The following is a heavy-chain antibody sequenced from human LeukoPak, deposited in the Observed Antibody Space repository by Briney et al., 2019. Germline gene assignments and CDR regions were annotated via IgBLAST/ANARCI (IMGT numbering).Heavy chain of an antibody. J-gene: IGHJ4*02. V-gene: IGHV3-7*01. CDR1: GFIFSNYW. CDR2: IKKDGSEE. Sequence: GGSLRLSCVVSGFIFSNYWMSWVRQAPGKGLEWVASIKKDGSEEKYVDAVKGRFTISRDNAKNLLYLQMNSLKVEDTAVYLCGSVDESSVYRPTEYWGQGTLVSVST. CDR3: GSVDESSVYRPTEY. D-gene: IGHD3-22*01.